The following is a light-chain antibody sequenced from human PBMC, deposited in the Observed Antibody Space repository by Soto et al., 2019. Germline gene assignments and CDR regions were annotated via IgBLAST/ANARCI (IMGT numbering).Light chain of an antibody. V-gene: IGKV3-20*01. CDR1: QTVSTSY. J-gene: IGKJ5*01. Sequence: EIVLTQSPVTLSLSPGESATLSCRTSQTVSTSYLAWYQQKPSQAPRLLIYGTSNRATGFPDRFSGSGSGTDFTLTISRLEAVDSAVYYCQQYGSSPLTFGQGTRLEIK. CDR3: QQYGSSPLT. CDR2: GTS.